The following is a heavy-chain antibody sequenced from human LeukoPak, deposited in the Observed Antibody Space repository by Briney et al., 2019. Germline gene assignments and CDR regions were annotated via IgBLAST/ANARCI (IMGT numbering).Heavy chain of an antibody. V-gene: IGHV4-59*08. Sequence: SETLPLTCTISGVSIRRYYWRWIRQPPGKGLEWIGFSHYGGSTSYNPYLKRRVTMSVETSKNQFSLELSSVTAADTAVYYCAKHRTVTIDFDWWGQGTLVTVSS. CDR3: AKHRTVTIDFDW. CDR2: SHYGGST. D-gene: IGHD4-17*01. CDR1: GVSIRRYY. J-gene: IGHJ4*02.